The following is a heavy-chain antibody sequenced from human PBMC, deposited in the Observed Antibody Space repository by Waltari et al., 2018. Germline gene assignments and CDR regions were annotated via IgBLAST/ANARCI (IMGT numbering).Heavy chain of an antibody. CDR1: GYSFTSYW. J-gene: IGHJ4*02. D-gene: IGHD3-3*01. V-gene: IGHV5-51*03. CDR3: ATTEITIFGVAPPYYFDY. CDR2: IYPGDSDT. Sequence: EVQLVQSGAEVNKPGESLKISCKGSGYSFTSYWIGWVREMPGKGLEWMGIIYPGDSDTRYSPSFQGQVTISRDNAKNSLYLQMNSLRAEDTAVYYCATTEITIFGVAPPYYFDYWGQGTLVTVSS.